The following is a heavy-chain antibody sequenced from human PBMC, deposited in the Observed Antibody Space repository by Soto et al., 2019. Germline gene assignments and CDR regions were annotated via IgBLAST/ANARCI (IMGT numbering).Heavy chain of an antibody. CDR2: INPNSGGT. J-gene: IGHJ4*02. D-gene: IGHD2-15*01. Sequence: ASVKVSCKASGGTFSSYAISWVRQTPGQGLEWMGWINPNSGGTNYAQKFQGRVTMTRDTSISTAYMELSRLRSDDTAVYYCARDRGGSLLYFDYWGQGTLVTVSS. CDR1: GGTFSSYA. V-gene: IGHV1-2*02. CDR3: ARDRGGSLLYFDY.